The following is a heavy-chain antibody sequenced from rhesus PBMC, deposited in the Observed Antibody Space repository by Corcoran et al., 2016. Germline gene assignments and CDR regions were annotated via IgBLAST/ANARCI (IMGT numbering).Heavy chain of an antibody. Sequence: QVQLQESGPGLVKPSESLSLTCAVSGGSVSSSNWWSWIRQPPGKGLGWIGYFSGSSGSTYYNPSLKSRVTISTDTSKIQFSLKLISVTAADTAVYYCARDWTDYGLDYWGQGVLVTVSS. J-gene: IGHJ4*01. CDR2: FSGSSGST. V-gene: IGHV4-65*01. D-gene: IGHD4-29*01. CDR3: ARDWTDYGLDY. CDR1: GGSVSSSNW.